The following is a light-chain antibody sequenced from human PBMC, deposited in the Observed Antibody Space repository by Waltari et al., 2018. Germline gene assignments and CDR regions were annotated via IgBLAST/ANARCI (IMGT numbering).Light chain of an antibody. V-gene: IGKV3-20*01. CDR2: GAS. CDR3: QHYLKLPVT. Sequence: EIVLTQSPGTLSLSLGESATVSCRASQSVSRALAWYQQKPGQAPRLLIYGASTRATGIPDRFSGSGSGTDVSLTISRLEPDDFAVYYCQHYLKLPVTFGQGTTVEI. CDR1: QSVSRA. J-gene: IGKJ1*01.